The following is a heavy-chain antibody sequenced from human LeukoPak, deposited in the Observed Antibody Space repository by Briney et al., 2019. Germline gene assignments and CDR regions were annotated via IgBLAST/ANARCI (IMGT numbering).Heavy chain of an antibody. CDR3: ARVPGYSYDYYYMDV. CDR2: INPNSGGT. V-gene: IGHV1-2*02. CDR1: GYTFTGYD. D-gene: IGHD5-18*01. J-gene: IGHJ6*03. Sequence: ASVKVSCKTSGYTFTGYDMHWVRQAPGQGLAWMGWINPNSGGTNYAQKFQGRVIMTRDTSISTAYMDLSRLRSDDTAVYYCARVPGYSYDYYYMDVWGKGTTVTVSS.